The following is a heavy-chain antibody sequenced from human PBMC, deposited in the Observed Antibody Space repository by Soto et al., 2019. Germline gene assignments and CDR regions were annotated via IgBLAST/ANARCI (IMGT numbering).Heavy chain of an antibody. D-gene: IGHD2-21*02. Sequence: GGSLRLSCAASGFTFSSYGMHWVRQAPGKGLEWVAVISYDGSNKYYADSVKGRFTISRDNSKNTLYLQMNSLRAEDTAVYYCAKDLVVTAHGMDVWGQGNTVTVSS. CDR2: ISYDGSNK. CDR1: GFTFSSYG. V-gene: IGHV3-30*18. J-gene: IGHJ6*02. CDR3: AKDLVVTAHGMDV.